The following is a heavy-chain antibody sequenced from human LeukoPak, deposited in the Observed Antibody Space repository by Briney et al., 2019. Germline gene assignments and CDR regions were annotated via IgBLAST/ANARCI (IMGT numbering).Heavy chain of an antibody. Sequence: GGSLRLSFVASGFTVSSNYMSWVRQAPGKGLEWVSVIYSGGSTYYADSVKGRFTISRDNSKNTLYLQMNSLRAEDTAVYYCAKDLTHCSSTSCFRGAFDIWGQGTMVTVSS. V-gene: IGHV3-53*05. CDR1: GFTVSSNY. CDR2: IYSGGST. J-gene: IGHJ3*02. D-gene: IGHD2-2*01. CDR3: AKDLTHCSSTSCFRGAFDI.